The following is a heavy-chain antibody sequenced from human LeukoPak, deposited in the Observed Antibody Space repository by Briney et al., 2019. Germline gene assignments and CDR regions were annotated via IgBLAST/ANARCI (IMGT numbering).Heavy chain of an antibody. Sequence: PGRSLRLSCAASGFTFDDYAMHWVRQAPGKGLEWVSGISWNSGSIGYADSVKGRFTISRDNAKNSLYLQMNSLRAEDTALYYCAKATQPIGYYDSSGYYFDYWGQGTLVTVSS. V-gene: IGHV3-9*01. CDR3: AKATQPIGYYDSSGYYFDY. CDR1: GFTFDDYA. D-gene: IGHD3-22*01. CDR2: ISWNSGSI. J-gene: IGHJ4*02.